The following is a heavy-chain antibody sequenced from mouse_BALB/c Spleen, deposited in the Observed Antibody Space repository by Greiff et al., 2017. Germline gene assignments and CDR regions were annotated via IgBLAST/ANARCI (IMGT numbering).Heavy chain of an antibody. CDR3: TRGGYYGSPYYFDY. J-gene: IGHJ2*01. Sequence: QVQLQQSGAELVKPGASVKLSCKASGYTFTSYYMYWVKQRPGQGLEWIGEINPSNGGTNFNEKFKSKATLTVDKSSSTAYMQLSSLTSEDSAVYYCTRGGYYGSPYYFDYWGQGTTLTVSS. CDR1: GYTFTSYY. D-gene: IGHD1-1*01. V-gene: IGHV1S81*02. CDR2: INPSNGGT.